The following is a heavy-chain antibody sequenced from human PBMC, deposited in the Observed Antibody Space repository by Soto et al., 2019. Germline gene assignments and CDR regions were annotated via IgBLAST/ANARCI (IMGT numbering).Heavy chain of an antibody. J-gene: IGHJ6*02. Sequence: ASVKVSCKASGGTFSSYAISWVRQAPGQGLEWMGGIIPIFGTANYAQKFQGRVTITADESTSTAYMELSSLRSEDTAVYYCARAIITFGGVIVDDYYYYGMYVWGQGTTVTVSS. CDR1: GGTFSSYA. D-gene: IGHD3-16*02. CDR3: ARAIITFGGVIVDDYYYYGMYV. V-gene: IGHV1-69*13. CDR2: IIPIFGTA.